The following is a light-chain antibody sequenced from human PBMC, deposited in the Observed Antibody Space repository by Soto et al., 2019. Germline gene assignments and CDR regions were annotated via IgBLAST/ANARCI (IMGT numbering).Light chain of an antibody. Sequence: QSALTQPASVSGSPGQSITISCSGTSSDVGAHNLVSWYQQHPGRAPQLMIYAVSNRPPGVSNRFSGSKSGNTASLTISGLQAEDEADYYCCSLTTRDSHVFGTGTKV. J-gene: IGLJ1*01. CDR1: SSDVGAHNL. CDR2: AVS. CDR3: CSLTTRDSHV. V-gene: IGLV2-14*01.